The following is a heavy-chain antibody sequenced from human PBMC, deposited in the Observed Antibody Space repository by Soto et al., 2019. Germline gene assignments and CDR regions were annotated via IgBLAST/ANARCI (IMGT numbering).Heavy chain of an antibody. CDR3: VSGDAWGVILAY. J-gene: IGHJ4*02. CDR1: GASINSGGYY. Sequence: SETLSLTCTVSGASINSGGYYWNWVRLLPGRGLEWIGYIYFTGNTYYNPSLESRVTISLDTPQNQFSLELNSVSAADTAVYYCVSGDAWGVILAYWGQGALVTVSS. V-gene: IGHV4-31*03. D-gene: IGHD3-10*01. CDR2: IYFTGNT.